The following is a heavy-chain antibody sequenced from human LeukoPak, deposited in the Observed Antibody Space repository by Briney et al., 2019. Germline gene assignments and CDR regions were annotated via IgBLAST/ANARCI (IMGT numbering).Heavy chain of an antibody. CDR1: GFTVSSNY. CDR3: ARGLQQQQILGDYYYGMDV. Sequence: GGSLRLSCAASGFTVSSNYMSWVRQAPGKGLEWVSVIYSGGSTYYADSVKGRFTISRDNSNNTLYLQMNNLRTEDTAVYYCARGLQQQQILGDYYYGMDVWGQGTTVTVSS. V-gene: IGHV3-53*01. D-gene: IGHD6-13*01. J-gene: IGHJ6*02. CDR2: IYSGGST.